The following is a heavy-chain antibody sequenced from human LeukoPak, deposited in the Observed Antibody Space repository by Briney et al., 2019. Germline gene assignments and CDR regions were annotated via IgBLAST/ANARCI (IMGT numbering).Heavy chain of an antibody. J-gene: IGHJ4*02. Sequence: GGSLRLSCAPSGFTFNNYAMNWVRQAPGKGLEWVSRISGSGARSYYADSVKGRLTISRDNSKNTLYLQMRSLRTEDTAVYYCASGDGLRDVSCIHYWGQGTLVTVSS. V-gene: IGHV3-23*01. CDR2: ISGSGARS. CDR1: GFTFNNYA. D-gene: IGHD3-16*01. CDR3: ASGDGLRDVSCIHY.